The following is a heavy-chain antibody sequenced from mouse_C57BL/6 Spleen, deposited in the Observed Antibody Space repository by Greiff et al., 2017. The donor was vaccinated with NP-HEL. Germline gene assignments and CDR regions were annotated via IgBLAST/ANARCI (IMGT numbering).Heavy chain of an antibody. D-gene: IGHD1-1*01. CDR3: ARYYGSSFYFDY. Sequence: VQLQQPGAELVMPGASVKLSCKASGYTFTSYWMHWVKQRPGQGLEWIGEIDPSDSSTNYNQKFKGKSTLTVDKSSSTAYMQLSCLTSEDSAVYYCARYYGSSFYFDYGGQGTTLTVSS. CDR2: IDPSDSST. CDR1: GYTFTSYW. J-gene: IGHJ2*01. V-gene: IGHV1-69*01.